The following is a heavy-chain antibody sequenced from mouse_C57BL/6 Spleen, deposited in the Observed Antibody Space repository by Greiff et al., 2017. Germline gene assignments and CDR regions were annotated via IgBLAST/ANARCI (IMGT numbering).Heavy chain of an antibody. CDR2: INPNNGGT. J-gene: IGHJ4*01. CDR1: GYTFTDYN. D-gene: IGHD1-1*01. Sequence: EVMLVESGPELVKPGASVKIPCKASGYTFTDYNMDWVKQSHGKSLEWIGDINPNNGGTIYNQKFKGKATLTVDKSSSTAYMELRSLTSEDTAVYYCARLLRNYAMDYWGQGTSVTVSS. CDR3: ARLLRNYAMDY. V-gene: IGHV1-18*01.